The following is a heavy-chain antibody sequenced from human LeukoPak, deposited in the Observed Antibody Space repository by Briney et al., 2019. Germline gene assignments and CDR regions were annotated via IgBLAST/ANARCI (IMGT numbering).Heavy chain of an antibody. CDR2: IYSGGST. V-gene: IGHV3-53*01. CDR3: ARVSMEGYSSGWYSDY. D-gene: IGHD6-19*01. CDR1: GFTFSSYA. J-gene: IGHJ4*02. Sequence: PGGSLRLSCAASGFTFSSYAMSWVRQAPGKGLEWVSVIYSGGSTYYADSVKGRFTISRDNSKNTLYLQMNSLRAEDTAVYYCARVSMEGYSSGWYSDYWGQGTLVTVSS.